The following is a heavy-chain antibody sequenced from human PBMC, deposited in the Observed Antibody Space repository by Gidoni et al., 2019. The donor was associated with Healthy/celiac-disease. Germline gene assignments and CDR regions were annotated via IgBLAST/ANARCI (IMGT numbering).Heavy chain of an antibody. D-gene: IGHD2-2*01. CDR1: GYTFTGYY. V-gene: IGHV1-2*02. CDR3: ARGGFRVVPAAKYYYYYYGMDV. CDR2: INPNSGGT. Sequence: QVQLVQSGAEVKKPGASVKVSCKASGYTFTGYYIHWVRQAPGQGLEWMGWINPNSGGTNYAQKFQGRVTMTRDTSISTDYMELSRLRSDDTAVYYCARGGFRVVPAAKYYYYYYGMDVWGQGTTVTVSS. J-gene: IGHJ6*02.